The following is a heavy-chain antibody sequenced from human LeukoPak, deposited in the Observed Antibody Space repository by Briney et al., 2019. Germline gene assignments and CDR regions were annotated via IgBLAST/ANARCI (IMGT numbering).Heavy chain of an antibody. J-gene: IGHJ4*02. D-gene: IGHD4-17*01. CDR2: ISSSSSYI. CDR1: GFTFSSYS. V-gene: IGHV3-21*04. Sequence: GGSLRLSCAASGFTFSSYSMNWVRQAPGKGLEWVSSISSSSSYIYYADSVKGRFTISRDNAKNSLYLQMNSLRAEDTAVYYCSRAGDYDQYFFDSWGQGTLVTVSS. CDR3: SRAGDYDQYFFDS.